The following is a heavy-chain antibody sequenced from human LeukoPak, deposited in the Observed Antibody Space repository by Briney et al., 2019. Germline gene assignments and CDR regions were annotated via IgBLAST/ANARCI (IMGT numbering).Heavy chain of an antibody. CDR2: INHSGST. D-gene: IGHD5-18*01. CDR1: GGSFSGYY. Sequence: PSETLSLTCAVYGGSFSGYYWSWLRQPPGKGLEWIGEINHSGSTNYNPSLKSRVTISVDTSKNQFSLKLSSVTAADTAVYYCAREAIRPADTAMCTGVDYWGQGTLVTVSS. J-gene: IGHJ4*02. CDR3: AREAIRPADTAMCTGVDY. V-gene: IGHV4-34*01.